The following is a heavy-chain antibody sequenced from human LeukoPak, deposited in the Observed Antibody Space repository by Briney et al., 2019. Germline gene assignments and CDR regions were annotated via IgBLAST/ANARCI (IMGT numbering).Heavy chain of an antibody. CDR1: GGSISSYY. J-gene: IGHJ4*02. CDR2: IYYTGST. D-gene: IGHD1-26*01. CDR3: ARGNSGSYYGFDY. Sequence: SETLSLTCTVSGGSISSYYWSWIRQPPGKGLEWIGYIYYTGSTNYNPSLKSRVSVDTSKNQFSLKLSSVTAADTAVYYYARGNSGSYYGFDYWGQGTLVTVSS. V-gene: IGHV4-59*01.